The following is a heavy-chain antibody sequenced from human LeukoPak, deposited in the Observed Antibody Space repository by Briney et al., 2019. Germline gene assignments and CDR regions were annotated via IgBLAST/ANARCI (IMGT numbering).Heavy chain of an antibody. CDR2: IIPIFGTA. CDR3: ARYNWNYNKGPAAYYFDY. Sequence: SVKVSCKASGGTFSSYAISWVRQAPGQGLEWMGGIIPIFGTANYAQKFQGRVTITANESTSTAYMELSSLRSEDTAVYDCARYNWNYNKGPAAYYFDYWGQGTLVTVSS. V-gene: IGHV1-69*13. CDR1: GGTFSSYA. D-gene: IGHD1-7*01. J-gene: IGHJ4*02.